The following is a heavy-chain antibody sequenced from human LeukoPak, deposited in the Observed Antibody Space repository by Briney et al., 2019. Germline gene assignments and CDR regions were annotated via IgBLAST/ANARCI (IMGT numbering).Heavy chain of an antibody. CDR2: IRSKAYGGTT. V-gene: IGHV3-49*04. Sequence: PGGSLRLSCTASGFTFGDYAMSWVRQAPGKGLEWVGFIRSKAYGGTTEYAASVKGRFTISRDDSKSIAYLQMNSLKTEDTAVYYCTREIGYQLLYTDYWGQGTLVTVSS. CDR3: TREIGYQLLYTDY. CDR1: GFTFGDYA. D-gene: IGHD2-2*02. J-gene: IGHJ4*02.